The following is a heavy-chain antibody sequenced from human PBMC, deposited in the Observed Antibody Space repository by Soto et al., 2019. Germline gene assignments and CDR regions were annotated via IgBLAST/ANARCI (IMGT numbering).Heavy chain of an antibody. CDR3: AREGGKYYYYGMDV. Sequence: QVQLQESGPGLVKPSETLSLTCTISGGSISSDYWSWIRQPPGKGLEWIGYIYYSGSAKYNPSLQSRVTXXLXTXTNHCSLKMSSVTAADTAVYYCAREGGKYYYYGMDVWGQGTTVTVSS. D-gene: IGHD3-16*01. CDR2: IYYSGSA. J-gene: IGHJ6*02. CDR1: GGSISSDY. V-gene: IGHV4-59*01.